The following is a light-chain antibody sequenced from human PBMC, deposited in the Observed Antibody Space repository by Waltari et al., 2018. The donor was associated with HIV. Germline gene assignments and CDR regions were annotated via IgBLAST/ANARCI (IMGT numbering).Light chain of an antibody. J-gene: IGKJ4*01. V-gene: IGKV1-33*01. CDR3: QQYDNLVT. CDR2: DAS. Sequence: DIQMTQSPSSLSASVGDRVTITCQASQDISNYLNWYQQKPGKAPKLLIYDASKLETGVPSRFSGSGSGTDFTFTISSLQPEDLSTYYCQQYDNLVTFGGGTKVEIK. CDR1: QDISNY.